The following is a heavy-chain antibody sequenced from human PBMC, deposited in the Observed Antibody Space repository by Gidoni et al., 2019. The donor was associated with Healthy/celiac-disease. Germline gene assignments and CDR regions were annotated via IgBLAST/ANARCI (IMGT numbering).Heavy chain of an antibody. CDR2: ISYDGSNK. CDR1: GFTFSSYG. V-gene: IGHV3-30*18. D-gene: IGHD6-19*01. Sequence: QVQLVESGGGVVQPGRSLRLSCAASGFTFSSYGMTWVRQAPGKGLEWVAVISYDGSNKYYADSVKGRFTISRDNSTNTLYLQMNSLRAEDTAVYYCAKDRSQWPHAFDIWGQGTMVTVSS. CDR3: AKDRSQWPHAFDI. J-gene: IGHJ3*02.